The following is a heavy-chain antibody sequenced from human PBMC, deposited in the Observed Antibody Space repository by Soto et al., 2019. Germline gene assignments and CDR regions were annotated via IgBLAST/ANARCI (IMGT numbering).Heavy chain of an antibody. CDR2: INPKSGAT. V-gene: IGHV1-2*02. Sequence: ASVKVSCKASGHSFSAYYMHWVRQAPGQGLEWMGWINPKSGATKYAQKFQGRVAMTRDTSISTAYMELSRLRSDDTAVYYCARVSLELLLSAFDIWGQGTMVTVSS. D-gene: IGHD1-7*01. CDR1: GHSFSAYY. CDR3: ARVSLELLLSAFDI. J-gene: IGHJ3*02.